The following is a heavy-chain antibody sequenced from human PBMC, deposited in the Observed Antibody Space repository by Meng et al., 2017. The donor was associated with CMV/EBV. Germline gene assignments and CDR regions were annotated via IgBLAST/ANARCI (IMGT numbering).Heavy chain of an antibody. V-gene: IGHV3-11*04. D-gene: IGHD6-19*01. Sequence: GESLKISCAASGFIFSDYYMSWIRQAPGKGLEWVSYITSSGRTKYYADSVKGRFTISRDNAKNSLYLQMNSLRAEDTAVYYCASRTAVAEFDYWGQGTLVTVSS. CDR2: ITSSGRTK. CDR3: ASRTAVAEFDY. CDR1: GFIFSDYY. J-gene: IGHJ4*02.